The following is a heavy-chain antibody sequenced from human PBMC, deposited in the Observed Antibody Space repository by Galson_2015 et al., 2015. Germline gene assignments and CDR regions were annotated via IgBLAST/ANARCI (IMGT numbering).Heavy chain of an antibody. Sequence: SETLSLTCSVSGGSVNGHYWSWIRQSPGEGLEWIGYIFSSDRVANYKPVYRPALKSRVTISVDRSKNQLSLSVDSVTAADTAVYYCAKNVNPSNPFSFDPWGRGILVSVSS. CDR3: AKNVNPSNPFSFDP. V-gene: IGHV4-59*08. CDR1: GGSVNGHY. D-gene: IGHD1-14*01. CDR2: IFSSDRVA. J-gene: IGHJ5*02.